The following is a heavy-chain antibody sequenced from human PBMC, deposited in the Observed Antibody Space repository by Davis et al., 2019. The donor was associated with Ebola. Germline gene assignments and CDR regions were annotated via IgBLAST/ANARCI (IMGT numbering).Heavy chain of an antibody. V-gene: IGHV3-23*01. CDR1: GYTFTSYD. CDR3: AEGGTNNFLGAN. D-gene: IGHD2-8*01. Sequence: SCKASGYTFTSYDINWVRQAPGGGLEWVSGISASGADIKYADSVRGRFSISRDDSKNTLYLQMDSLRAEDTAVFYCAEGGTNNFLGANWGQGTLVTVSS. CDR2: ISASGADI. J-gene: IGHJ4*02.